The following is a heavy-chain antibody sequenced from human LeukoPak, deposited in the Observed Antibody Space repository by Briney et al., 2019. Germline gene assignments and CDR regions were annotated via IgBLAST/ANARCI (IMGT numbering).Heavy chain of an antibody. V-gene: IGHV3-23*01. CDR1: GFNFNKYA. CDR2: TSGSGDST. Sequence: GGSLRLSCVASGFNFNKYAMTWVRQAPGKGLDWVSVTSGSGDSTYYADSVKGRFTISRDNSKNTLYLQMNSLRAEDTAVYYCARDRGYDYGGNSGGFDYWGQGTLVTVSS. J-gene: IGHJ4*02. CDR3: ARDRGYDYGGNSGGFDY. D-gene: IGHD4-23*01.